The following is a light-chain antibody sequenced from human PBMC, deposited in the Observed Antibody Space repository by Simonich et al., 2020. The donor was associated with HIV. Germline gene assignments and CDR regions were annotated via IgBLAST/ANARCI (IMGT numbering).Light chain of an antibody. CDR2: ATS. V-gene: IGKV1-9*01. Sequence: DIQLTQSPSFLSASVGDRVTITCRASQGISSSLAWYQQKPGKAPKLLIYATSTLQSGVPSRFSGSGSGTEFTLTISSLHPDDFATYYCQQYNTYLRTFGQGTKVEIK. CDR3: QQYNTYLRT. J-gene: IGKJ1*01. CDR1: QGISSS.